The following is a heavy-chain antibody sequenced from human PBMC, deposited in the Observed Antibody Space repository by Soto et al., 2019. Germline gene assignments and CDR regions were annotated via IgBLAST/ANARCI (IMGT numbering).Heavy chain of an antibody. CDR2: ISGSGGST. CDR3: AKAPRRGWYYYYGMDV. V-gene: IGHV3-23*01. CDR1: GFTFSSYA. D-gene: IGHD6-19*01. Sequence: GGSLRLSCAASGFTFSSYAMSWVRQAPGKGLEWVSAISGSGGSTYYADSVKGRFTISRDNSKNTLYLQMNSLRAEDTAVYYCAKAPRRGWYYYYGMDVWGQGTTVTVSS. J-gene: IGHJ6*02.